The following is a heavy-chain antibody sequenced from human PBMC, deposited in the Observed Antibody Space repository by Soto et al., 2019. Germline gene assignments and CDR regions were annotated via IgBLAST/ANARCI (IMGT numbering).Heavy chain of an antibody. V-gene: IGHV1-69*12. J-gene: IGHJ5*02. Sequence: QVQLVQSGAEVKKPGSSVKVSCKASGGTFSSYAISWVRQAPGQGLEWMGGIIHIFGTANYAQKFQGRVRITADDSTSTAYMERSSLMSEDTAVYYCAILPTLSAMVGLDPWGQGTLVTVSS. D-gene: IGHD5-18*01. CDR2: IIHIFGTA. CDR3: AILPTLSAMVGLDP. CDR1: GGTFSSYA.